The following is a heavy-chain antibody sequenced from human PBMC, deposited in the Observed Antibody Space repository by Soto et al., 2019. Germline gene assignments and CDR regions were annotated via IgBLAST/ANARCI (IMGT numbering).Heavy chain of an antibody. CDR3: AREPEGIAAALDY. J-gene: IGHJ4*02. CDR2: ISSSGSFI. D-gene: IGHD6-13*01. Sequence: PGGSLRLSCAASGFTFSSYGMNWVRRAPGGGLEWVASISSSGSFIYYADSVKGRFTISRDDAEKSLYLQMNSLRAEDTALYYCAREPEGIAAALDYWGQGTLVTVSS. V-gene: IGHV3-21*01. CDR1: GFTFSSYG.